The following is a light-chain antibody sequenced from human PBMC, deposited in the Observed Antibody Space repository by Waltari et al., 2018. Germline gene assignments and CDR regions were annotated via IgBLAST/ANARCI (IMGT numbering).Light chain of an antibody. V-gene: IGKV3-20*01. Sequence: EIVLTQSPGTLSLSLGERVTLSCRASQSVSRALAWYQQKPGQAPRLLMYGASSRATGISDRFSGSGSGTDFSLTISRLDPEDFAVYYCQHYVRLPATFGQGTKVEIK. CDR3: QHYVRLPAT. CDR1: QSVSRA. CDR2: GAS. J-gene: IGKJ1*01.